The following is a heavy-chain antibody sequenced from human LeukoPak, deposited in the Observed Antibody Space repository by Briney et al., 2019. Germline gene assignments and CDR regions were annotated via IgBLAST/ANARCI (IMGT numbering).Heavy chain of an antibody. D-gene: IGHD3-3*01. CDR1: GFTFSDSY. J-gene: IGHJ4*02. CDR2: ISDSGTSI. Sequence: PGGSLRLSCAGSGFTFSDSYMSWIRQAPGKGLEWVSYISDSGTSIYYAESVKGRFTISRDNAKNSLYLQMNSVRAEDTAVYYCARRFRYHDAWISYYHFGYWGQGTLVTVSS. V-gene: IGHV3-11*01. CDR3: ARRFRYHDAWISYYHFGY.